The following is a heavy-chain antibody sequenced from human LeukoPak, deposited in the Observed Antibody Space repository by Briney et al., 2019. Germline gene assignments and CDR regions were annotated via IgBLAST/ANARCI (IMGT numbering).Heavy chain of an antibody. CDR1: GYTFTSYY. CDR3: AIRSVILLRYFDWLLPFDY. J-gene: IGHJ4*02. D-gene: IGHD3-9*01. V-gene: IGHV1-46*01. CDR2: INPSGGNT. Sequence: ASVKVSCKASGYTFTSYYMHWVRQAPGQGLEWMGIINPSGGNTGYAQKFQGRVTMTRNTSISTAYMELSSLRSEDTAVYYCAIRSVILLRYFDWLLPFDYWGQGTLVTVSS.